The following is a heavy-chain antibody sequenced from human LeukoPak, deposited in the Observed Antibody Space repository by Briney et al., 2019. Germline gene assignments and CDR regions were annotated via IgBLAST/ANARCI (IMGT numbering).Heavy chain of an antibody. J-gene: IGHJ4*02. CDR1: GFTFSDYY. CDR2: ISSSDSTI. V-gene: IGHV3-11*01. Sequence: GGSLRLSCAASGFTFSDYYMSWIRQAPGKGLEWVSYISSSDSTINYADSVRGRFTISRDNAKNSLYLQMNSLRGEDTAVYYCARDRHYYDSSGYLNIDYWGQGTLVTVSS. CDR3: ARDRHYYDSSGYLNIDY. D-gene: IGHD3-22*01.